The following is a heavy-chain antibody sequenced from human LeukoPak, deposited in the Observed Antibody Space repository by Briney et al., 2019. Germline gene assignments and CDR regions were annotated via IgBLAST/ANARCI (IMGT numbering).Heavy chain of an antibody. J-gene: IGHJ4*02. D-gene: IGHD3-22*01. Sequence: GGSLRLSCAASGFTFDDYAMHWVRQAPGKGLEWVSGISWNSGSIGYADSVKGRFTISRDNAKNSLYLQMNSLRAEGTALYYCATFYYDSSGYYPIDYWGQGTLVTVSS. V-gene: IGHV3-9*01. CDR2: ISWNSGSI. CDR1: GFTFDDYA. CDR3: ATFYYDSSGYYPIDY.